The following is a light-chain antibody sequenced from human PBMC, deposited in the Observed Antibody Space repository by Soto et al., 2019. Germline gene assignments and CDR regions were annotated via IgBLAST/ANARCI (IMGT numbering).Light chain of an antibody. J-gene: IGKJ3*01. CDR1: QSVLYSSNNKNY. CDR2: WAS. V-gene: IGKV4-1*01. CDR3: QQYYSTPPA. Sequence: DIVMTQSPDSLAVSLGERATINCKSSQSVLYSSNNKNYLAWYQQKPGQPPKLLIYWASTRESGVPDRFSGSGSGTDITLTISSLQAEDVAVYYYQQYYSTPPAFGPGTKVDIK.